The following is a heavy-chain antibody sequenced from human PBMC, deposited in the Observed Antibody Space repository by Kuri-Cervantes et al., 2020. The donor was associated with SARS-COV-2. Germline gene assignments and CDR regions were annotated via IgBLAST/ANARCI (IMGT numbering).Heavy chain of an antibody. CDR1: GFTFSSYE. J-gene: IGHJ6*02. D-gene: IGHD6-13*01. CDR3: ARDLDSSPYYYGMDV. Sequence: GESLKISCAASGFTFSSYEMNWVRQAPGKGLEWVSYISSSGSTIYYADSVKGRFTISRDNAKNLLYLQMNSLRAEDTAVYYCARDLDSSPYYYGMDVWGQGTTVTVSS. CDR2: ISSSGSTI. V-gene: IGHV3-48*03.